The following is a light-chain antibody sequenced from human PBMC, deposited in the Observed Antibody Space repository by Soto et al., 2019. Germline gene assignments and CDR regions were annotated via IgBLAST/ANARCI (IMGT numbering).Light chain of an antibody. CDR2: DNN. CDR3: GTWDSSLSAGL. CDR1: SSIIGNNY. Sequence: QSVLTQPPSVSAAPGQKVTISCSGSSSIIGNNYVSWYQQLPGTAPKLLIYDNNKQPSGIPDRFSGSKSGSSATLAITGLQTGDEADYYCGTWDSSLSAGLFGGGTQLTVL. J-gene: IGLJ2*01. V-gene: IGLV1-51*01.